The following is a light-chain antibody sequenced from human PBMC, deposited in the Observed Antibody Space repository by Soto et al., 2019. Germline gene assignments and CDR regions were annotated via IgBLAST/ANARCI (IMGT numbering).Light chain of an antibody. J-gene: IGKJ1*01. V-gene: IGKV1-5*01. Sequence: DIQMTQSPSTLSASVGDRVTITWRASEIITNRLAWYQQKPGKAPKVLIYDASNLESGVPSRISGFRSGTEFTLTISSLQPDDFATYYCQQSYSTPQTFGQGTKVDIK. CDR2: DAS. CDR3: QQSYSTPQT. CDR1: EIITNR.